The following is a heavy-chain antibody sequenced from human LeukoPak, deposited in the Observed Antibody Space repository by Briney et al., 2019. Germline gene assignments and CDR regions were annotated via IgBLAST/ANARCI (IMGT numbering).Heavy chain of an antibody. J-gene: IGHJ6*02. CDR2: IYHSGST. CDR3: ARSFCSGGSCYSVRYYHYGMDV. CDR1: GGSFSGYY. V-gene: IGHV4-34*01. Sequence: PSETLSLTCALYGGSFSGYYWSWIRQPPGKGLEWIGEIYHSGSTNYNPTLKSRVTISVDTSKNQFSLKLSSVSAADTAVYYCARSFCSGGSCYSVRYYHYGMDVWGQGTTVTVSS. D-gene: IGHD2-15*01.